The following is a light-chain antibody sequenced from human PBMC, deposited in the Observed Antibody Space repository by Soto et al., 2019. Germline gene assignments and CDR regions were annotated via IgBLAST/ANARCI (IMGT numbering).Light chain of an antibody. Sequence: IQLTHSPSSLSASVGDSVTVTCRASQSINLYLNWYQQKPGKAPTLLIYEASTLQSGVPSRFSGGGSRTDFTLTISSLQTEDFATYYCQQSYRSPYTFGQGTKLEI. J-gene: IGKJ2*01. CDR1: QSINLY. CDR2: EAS. CDR3: QQSYRSPYT. V-gene: IGKV1-39*01.